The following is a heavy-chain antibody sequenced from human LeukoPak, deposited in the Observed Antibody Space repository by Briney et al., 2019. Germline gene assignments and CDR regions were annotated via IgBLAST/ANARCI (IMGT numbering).Heavy chain of an antibody. D-gene: IGHD2-21*02. V-gene: IGHV3-21*01. CDR3: ARVANIAYCGGDCYPEFGERMDV. Sequence: GGSLRLSCAASGFTFSSYSMNWVRQAPGKGLEWVSSISSSSSYIYYADSVKGRFTISRDNAKNSLYLQMNSLRAEDTAVYYCARVANIAYCGGDCYPEFGERMDVWGKGTTVTVSS. CDR1: GFTFSSYS. J-gene: IGHJ6*03. CDR2: ISSSSSYI.